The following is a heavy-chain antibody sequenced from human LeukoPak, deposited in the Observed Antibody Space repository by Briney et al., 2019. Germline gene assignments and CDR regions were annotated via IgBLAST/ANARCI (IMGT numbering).Heavy chain of an antibody. V-gene: IGHV4-39*07. J-gene: IGHJ2*01. CDR1: GGSISSYY. CDR3: ARGGGSYPFDL. CDR2: IYYSGST. D-gene: IGHD1-26*01. Sequence: TSETLSLTCTVSGGSISSYYWGWIRQPPGKGLEWIGSIYYSGSTYYNPSLKSRVTISVDTSKNQFSLKLSSVTAADTAVYYCARGGGSYPFDLWGRGTLVTVSS.